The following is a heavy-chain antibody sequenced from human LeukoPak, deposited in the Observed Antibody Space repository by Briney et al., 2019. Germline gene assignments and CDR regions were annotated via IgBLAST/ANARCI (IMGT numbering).Heavy chain of an antibody. J-gene: IGHJ4*02. CDR1: GDSISSYY. CDR2: IYYSGST. Sequence: PSETLSLTCTVSGDSISSYYWSWIRQPPGKGLEWIGYIYYSGSTNYNPSLKSRVTISVDTSKNQFSLKLSSVTAADTAVYYCARGDLDQDYWGQGTLVTVSS. CDR3: ARGDLDQDY. D-gene: IGHD3-16*01. V-gene: IGHV4-59*01.